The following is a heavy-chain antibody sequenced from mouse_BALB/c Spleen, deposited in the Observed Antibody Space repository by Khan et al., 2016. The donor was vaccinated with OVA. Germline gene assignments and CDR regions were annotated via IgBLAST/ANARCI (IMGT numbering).Heavy chain of an antibody. J-gene: IGHJ1*01. CDR1: GFSLSRYS. Sequence: QVQLKESGPGLVAPSQSLSITCTVSGFSLSRYSVHWVRQPPGKGLEWLGIIWIGGSTDYNSALKSRLSISKDNSTSQVLLKMNSLQTEDTDMYYCARSRDGGSYWYFDVWGAGTTVTVSS. CDR3: ARSRDGGSYWYFDV. D-gene: IGHD3-3*01. V-gene: IGHV2-6-4*01. CDR2: IWIGGST.